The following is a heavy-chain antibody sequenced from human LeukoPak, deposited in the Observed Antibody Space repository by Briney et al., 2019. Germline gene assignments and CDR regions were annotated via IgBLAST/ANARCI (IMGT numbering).Heavy chain of an antibody. CDR1: GFTFSGSS. Sequence: GGSLRLSCAASGFTFSGSSIHWVRQASGKGLEWVSLNSYATAYAASVTGRFTISRDDSKDTSYLQMNSLKTEDTALYFCTTSYSGNSWYDWFGPWGQGTLVTVSS. V-gene: IGHV3-73*01. J-gene: IGHJ5*02. CDR3: TTSYSGNSWYDWFGP. D-gene: IGHD6-13*01. CDR2: NSYAT.